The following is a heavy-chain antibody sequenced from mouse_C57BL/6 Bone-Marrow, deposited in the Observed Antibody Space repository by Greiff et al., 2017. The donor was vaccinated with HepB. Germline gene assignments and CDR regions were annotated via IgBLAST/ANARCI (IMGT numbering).Heavy chain of an antibody. J-gene: IGHJ1*03. CDR2: IYPGDGDT. Sequence: VMLVESGPELVKPGASVKISCKASGHAFSSSRMNWVQQRPGKGLEWIGRIYPGDGDTNYNGKFKGKATLTADKSSSTAYMQLSSLTSEVSAVYLRPRISTLYLYVSRTRTTIPLSS. CDR1: GHAFSSSR. CDR3: PRISTLYLYV. V-gene: IGHV1-82*01.